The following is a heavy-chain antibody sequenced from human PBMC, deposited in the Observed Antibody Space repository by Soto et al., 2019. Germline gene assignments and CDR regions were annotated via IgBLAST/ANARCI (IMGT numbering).Heavy chain of an antibody. Sequence: VQLVDSGGGVVQPGRSLRLSCAACGFTFSIFGMHWVRQAPGKGLEWAAIIWYDGSNAYYADSVRGRFTISRDNSKNTVYLQMNSLRAEDTAVYYCARDKGSSTVVSGISQEGYFDSWGQGTLVTVSS. CDR3: ARDKGSSTVVSGISQEGYFDS. CDR1: GFTFSIFG. J-gene: IGHJ4*02. V-gene: IGHV3-33*01. D-gene: IGHD6-19*01. CDR2: IWYDGSNA.